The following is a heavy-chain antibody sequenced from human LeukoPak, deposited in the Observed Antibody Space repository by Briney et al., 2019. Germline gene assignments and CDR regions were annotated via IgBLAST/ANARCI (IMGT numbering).Heavy chain of an antibody. CDR1: GFTFSSYG. CDR2: ILYDGSNK. V-gene: IGHV3-30*03. D-gene: IGHD3-22*01. CDR3: AREGVSTVTSILVVISFDY. Sequence: GRSLRLSCAASGFTFSSYGMQWIRQAPGKGLEWVAVILYDGSNKYYADSVKGRFTISRDNAKNSLYLQMNSLRPEDTAIYYCAREGVSTVTSILVVISFDYWGQGALVTVSS. J-gene: IGHJ4*02.